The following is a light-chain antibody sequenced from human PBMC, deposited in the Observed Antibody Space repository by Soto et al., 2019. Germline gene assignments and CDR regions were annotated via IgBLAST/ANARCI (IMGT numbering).Light chain of an antibody. CDR1: QSISSW. Sequence: DIQMTQSPSTLSASVGDRVTITCRASQSISSWLAWCQQKPGKAPKLLIYDASSLERGVPSRFSGSGSGTEFTLTISSLQPDDFATYYCQQYNSYPWTFGQGTKVEIK. CDR3: QQYNSYPWT. CDR2: DAS. J-gene: IGKJ1*01. V-gene: IGKV1-5*01.